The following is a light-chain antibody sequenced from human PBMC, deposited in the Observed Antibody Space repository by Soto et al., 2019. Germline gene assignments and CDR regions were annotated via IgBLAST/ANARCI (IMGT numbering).Light chain of an antibody. Sequence: DIQLTQSPPSLSASVGDRVTITYRLSQGIRTYLNCYRHKPGEVPHLLIYRVFNLQSGRPSGFSGSGSGTDFILTISSLPPEDAAMCCAQRNYNAPPDGDLSFGGGTKVEIK. CDR3: QRNYNAPPDGDLS. CDR1: QGIRTY. V-gene: IGKV1-27*01. J-gene: IGKJ4*01. CDR2: RVF.